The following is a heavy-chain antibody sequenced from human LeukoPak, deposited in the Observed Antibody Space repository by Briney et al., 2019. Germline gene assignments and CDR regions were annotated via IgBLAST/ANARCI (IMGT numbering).Heavy chain of an antibody. J-gene: IGHJ4*02. V-gene: IGHV3-74*01. CDR1: GFTFSSYW. CDR2: INSDGSST. D-gene: IGHD2-2*01. CDR3: AKEHIVVVPALDY. Sequence: TGGSLRLSCAASGFTFSSYWMHWVRQAPGKGLVWVSRINSDGSSTSYADSVKGRFTISRDNAKNTLYLQMNSLRAEDTAVYYCAKEHIVVVPALDYWGQGTLVTVSS.